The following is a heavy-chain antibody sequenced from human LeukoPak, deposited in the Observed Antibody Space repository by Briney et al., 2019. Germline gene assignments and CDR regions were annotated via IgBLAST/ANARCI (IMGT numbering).Heavy chain of an antibody. V-gene: IGHV3-11*06. CDR2: ISSRSSYT. D-gene: IGHD6-19*01. J-gene: IGHJ4*02. CDR1: GFTFSDYY. CDR3: AYPSIIAVAAPDY. Sequence: GGTLRLSCAASGFTFSDYYMTWMRQAPGKGLEWVSYISSRSSYTNYADSVTGRFTISRDNAKNSLNLHMSSLRAEDTAVYYCAYPSIIAVAAPDYWGQGTLVTVSS.